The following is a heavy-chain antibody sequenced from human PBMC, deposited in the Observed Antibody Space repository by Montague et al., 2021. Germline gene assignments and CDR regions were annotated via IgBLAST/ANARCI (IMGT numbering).Heavy chain of an antibody. CDR3: ARATHSPPYYNYGMDV. Sequence: SETLSLTCGLSGGSLSGYYWAWIRQTPGKGLEWIGNINHSGSAKYNPSLKNRVSISVDTSKNQVSLKLTSVTAADTAVYYCARATHSPPYYNYGMDVWGQGTTVAVSS. J-gene: IGHJ6*02. V-gene: IGHV4-34*01. CDR1: GGSLSGYY. CDR2: INHSGSA. D-gene: IGHD1-26*01.